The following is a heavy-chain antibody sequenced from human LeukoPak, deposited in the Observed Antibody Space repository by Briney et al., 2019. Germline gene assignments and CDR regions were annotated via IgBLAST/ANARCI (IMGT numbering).Heavy chain of an antibody. CDR3: ARSFLKYYYDSSGLFDY. CDR2: ISSSGSTI. Sequence: PGGSLRLSCAASGFTFSSYEMNWVRQAPGKGLEWVSYISSSGSTIYYADSVKGRFTISRDNAKNSLHLQMNSLRAEDTAVYYCARSFLKYYYDSSGLFDYWGQGTLVTVSS. V-gene: IGHV3-48*03. D-gene: IGHD3-22*01. J-gene: IGHJ4*02. CDR1: GFTFSSYE.